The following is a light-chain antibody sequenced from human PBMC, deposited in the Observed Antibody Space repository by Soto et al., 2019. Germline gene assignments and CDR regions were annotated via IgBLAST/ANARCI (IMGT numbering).Light chain of an antibody. Sequence: DIVLTQSPGTLSLSPGERATLSCRASQDFSGSYFAWYQQKPGQAPRLLIYATSSRATGIPDRFSGTASETDFTLTSSRLAPEDFAIYYWQYYGLSPWTFGQGTKVEIK. J-gene: IGKJ1*01. CDR1: QDFSGSY. V-gene: IGKV3-20*01. CDR2: ATS. CDR3: QYYGLSPWT.